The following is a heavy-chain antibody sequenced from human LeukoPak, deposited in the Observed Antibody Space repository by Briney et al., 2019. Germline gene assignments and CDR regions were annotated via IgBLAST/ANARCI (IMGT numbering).Heavy chain of an antibody. CDR3: ARQGSMVRGIIIDY. CDR1: GGSISSSNYY. D-gene: IGHD3-10*01. V-gene: IGHV4-39*01. J-gene: IGHJ4*02. Sequence: PSETLSLTCTVSGGSISSSNYYWGWIRQPPGKGLEWIGSIYYYGSTYYNPSLKSRVTISVDTSKSQFSLKLSSVTAADTAVYYCARQGSMVRGIIIDYWGQGTLVTVSS. CDR2: IYYYGST.